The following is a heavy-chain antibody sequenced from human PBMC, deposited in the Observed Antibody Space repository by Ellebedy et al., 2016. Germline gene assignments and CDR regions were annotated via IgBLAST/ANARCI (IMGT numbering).Heavy chain of an antibody. V-gene: IGHV4-34*01. CDR2: INHSGST. Sequence: SETLSLXCAVYGGSFSGYYWSWIRQPPGKGLEWIGEINHSGSTNYNPSLKSRVTISVDTSKNQFSLKLSSVTAADTAVYYCARHFRAAAGLGWFDPWGQGTLVTVSS. D-gene: IGHD6-13*01. CDR3: ARHFRAAAGLGWFDP. CDR1: GGSFSGYY. J-gene: IGHJ5*02.